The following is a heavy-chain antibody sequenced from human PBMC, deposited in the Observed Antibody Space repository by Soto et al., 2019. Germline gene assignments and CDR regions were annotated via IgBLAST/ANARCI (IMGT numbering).Heavy chain of an antibody. CDR2: VSHDGRNT. V-gene: IGHV3-30*18. Sequence: VQLVESGGGVVQPGRSLRLSCAASGFTFSDYAMHWVRQAPGKGLEWVAVVSHDGRNTHYADSVKGRFTISRDSSKNTDSREMTSLRAEDTAVDYCAKGGRQWLVTSDFNYWGQGALVTVSS. CDR3: AKGGRQWLVTSDFNY. D-gene: IGHD6-19*01. CDR1: GFTFSDYA. J-gene: IGHJ4*02.